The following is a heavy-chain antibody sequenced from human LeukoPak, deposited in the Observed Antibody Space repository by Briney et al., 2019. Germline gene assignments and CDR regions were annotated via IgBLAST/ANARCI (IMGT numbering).Heavy chain of an antibody. CDR3: ARAPYYDFWSGYYPFDY. CDR2: INHRGST. Sequence: SETLSLTCAVYGGSFSGYYWSWIRQPPGKGLEWIGEINHRGSTNYNPSLKSRGTISVDTSKNQFSLKLSSVTAADTAVYSCARAPYYDFWSGYYPFDYWGQGTLVTVSS. V-gene: IGHV4-34*01. CDR1: GGSFSGYY. J-gene: IGHJ4*02. D-gene: IGHD3-3*01.